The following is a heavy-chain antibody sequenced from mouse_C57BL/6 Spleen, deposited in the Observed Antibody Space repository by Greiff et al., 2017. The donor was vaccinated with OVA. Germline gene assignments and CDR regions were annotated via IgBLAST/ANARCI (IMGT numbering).Heavy chain of an antibody. J-gene: IGHJ3*01. D-gene: IGHD3-1*01. CDR1: GFTFSNYW. CDR3: TAGWAWFAY. CDR2: IRLKSDNYAT. Sequence: EVKLEESGGGLVQPGGSMKLSCVASGFTFSNYWMNWVRQSPEKGLEWVAQIRLKSDNYATHYAESVKGRFTISRDDSKSSVYLQMNNLRAEDTGIYYCTAGWAWFAYWGQGTLVTVSA. V-gene: IGHV6-3*01.